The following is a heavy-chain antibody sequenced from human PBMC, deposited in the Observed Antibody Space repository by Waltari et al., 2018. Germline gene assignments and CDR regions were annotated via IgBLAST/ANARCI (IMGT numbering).Heavy chain of an antibody. Sequence: QVQLQQWGAGLLKPSETPSLTCGFYGGSFSGYYWSWIRQSPGKGLEWIGEINHSGNTKYNPSLKSRVTMSVDTFKNYFSLNLTSVTAADTAVYYCANRDLNKSYYYMDVWGKGTTVIVSS. V-gene: IGHV4-34*01. CDR1: GGSFSGYY. CDR3: ANRDLNKSYYYMDV. J-gene: IGHJ6*03. CDR2: INHSGNT.